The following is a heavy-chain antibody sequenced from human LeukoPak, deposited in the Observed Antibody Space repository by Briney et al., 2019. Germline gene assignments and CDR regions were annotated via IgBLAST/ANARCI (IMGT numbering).Heavy chain of an antibody. J-gene: IGHJ6*02. CDR3: ARGSGYGSLYYYGMDV. D-gene: IGHD5-12*01. CDR2: IYYSGST. CDR1: GGSISSGGYY. Sequence: PSQTLSLTCTVSGGSISSGGYYWSWIRQHPGKGLEWIGYIYYSGSTYYNPSLKSRVTISVDTSKNQFSLKLSSVTAADTAVYYCARGSGYGSLYYYGMDVWGQGTTVTVSS. V-gene: IGHV4-31*03.